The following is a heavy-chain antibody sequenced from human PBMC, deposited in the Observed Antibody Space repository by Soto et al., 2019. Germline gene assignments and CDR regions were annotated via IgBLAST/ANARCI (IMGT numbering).Heavy chain of an antibody. CDR2: IDTSGTT. CDR3: ARGTVTGSSYTTDFDY. J-gene: IGHJ4*02. V-gene: IGHV4-4*07. Sequence: SETLSLTCTVSGGSISSYYVSWIRQSAGKGLEWIGRIDTSGTTNYNPSLKSRVTISVDTSKNQFSLKLTSVTAADTALYYCARGTVTGSSYTTDFDYWGQGTLVTVSS. CDR1: GGSISSYY. D-gene: IGHD1-1*01.